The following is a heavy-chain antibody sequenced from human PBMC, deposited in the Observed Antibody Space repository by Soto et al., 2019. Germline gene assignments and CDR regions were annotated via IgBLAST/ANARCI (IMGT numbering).Heavy chain of an antibody. V-gene: IGHV3-23*01. CDR1: GFTFSSYA. Sequence: GVSLRLSCAASGFTFSSYAMSWVRQPQGKGLEWVSAISGRGGSTYYADSVKGRFTISRDNSKNTLYLQMNCLSAEDTAVYYCAKGITYWDFWVAFDFWGQGTMVTVSS. D-gene: IGHD3-3*01. CDR2: ISGRGGST. CDR3: AKGITYWDFWVAFDF. J-gene: IGHJ3*01.